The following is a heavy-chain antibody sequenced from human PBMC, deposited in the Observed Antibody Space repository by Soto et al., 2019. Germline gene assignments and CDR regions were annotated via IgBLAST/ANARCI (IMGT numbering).Heavy chain of an antibody. Sequence: QVQLVQSGAEVKKPGSSVKVSCKASGGTFSSYTISWVRQAPGQGLEWMGRIIPILGIANYAQKFQGRVKITADXXTXTXXMELSSLRSEDTAVYYCARDYGDYEVDYYYYGMDVWGQGTTVTVSS. CDR3: ARDYGDYEVDYYYYGMDV. CDR2: IIPILGIA. D-gene: IGHD4-17*01. V-gene: IGHV1-69*08. CDR1: GGTFSSYT. J-gene: IGHJ6*02.